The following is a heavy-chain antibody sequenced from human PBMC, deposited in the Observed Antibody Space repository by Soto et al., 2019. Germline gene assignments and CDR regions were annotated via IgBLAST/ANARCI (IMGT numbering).Heavy chain of an antibody. CDR2: IYHSGST. Sequence: QVQLQESGPGLVKPSGTLSLTCAVSGGSISSSNWWSLVRQPPGKGLEWIGEIYHSGSTNYNPSLKCRVTISVDKSKNQFSLKLSSVTAADTAVYYCARSIPSCYYGMDVWGQGTTVTVSS. V-gene: IGHV4-4*02. CDR3: ARSIPSCYYGMDV. J-gene: IGHJ6*02. D-gene: IGHD2-21*01. CDR1: GGSISSSNW.